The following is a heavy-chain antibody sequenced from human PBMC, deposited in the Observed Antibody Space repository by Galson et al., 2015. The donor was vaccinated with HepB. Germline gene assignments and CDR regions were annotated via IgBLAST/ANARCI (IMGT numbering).Heavy chain of an antibody. CDR3: ARTYSSSCHLPFDY. CDR2: ISGSGGST. Sequence: SLRLSCAASGFTFSSYAMSWVRQAPGKGLEWVSAISGSGGSTYYADSVKGRFTIYRDKSKKTLYLQMNSLRAEDTAVYYCARTYSSSCHLPFDYWGQGTLVTVSS. D-gene: IGHD6-13*01. J-gene: IGHJ4*02. V-gene: IGHV3-23*01. CDR1: GFTFSSYA.